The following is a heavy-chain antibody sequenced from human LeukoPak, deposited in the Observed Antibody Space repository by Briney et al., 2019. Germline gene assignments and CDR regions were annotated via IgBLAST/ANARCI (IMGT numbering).Heavy chain of an antibody. V-gene: IGHV4-4*07. Sequence: ASETLSLTXTVSGGSISSYYWSWIRQAAGKGLEWIGRIYTSGSTNYNPSLKSRVTMSVDTSKNQFSLKLSSVTAADTAVYYCARVSRGVITDYWGQGTLVTVSS. CDR2: IYTSGST. J-gene: IGHJ4*02. D-gene: IGHD3-10*01. CDR3: ARVSRGVITDY. CDR1: GGSISSYY.